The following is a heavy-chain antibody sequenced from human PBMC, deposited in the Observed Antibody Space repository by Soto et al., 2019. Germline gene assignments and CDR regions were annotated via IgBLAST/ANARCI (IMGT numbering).Heavy chain of an antibody. CDR3: ARDSYCSSTSCPLDY. V-gene: IGHV3-33*01. CDR1: GFTFSSYG. J-gene: IGHJ4*02. Sequence: GGSLRLSCAASGFTFSSYGMHWVRQAPGKGLEWVAVIWYDGSNKYYADSVKGRFTISRDNSKNTLYLQMNSLRAEDTAVYYCARDSYCSSTSCPLDYWGQGTLVTVSS. CDR2: IWYDGSNK. D-gene: IGHD2-2*01.